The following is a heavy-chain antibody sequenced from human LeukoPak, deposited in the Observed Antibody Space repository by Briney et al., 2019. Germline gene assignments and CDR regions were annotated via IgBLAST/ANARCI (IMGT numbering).Heavy chain of an antibody. CDR1: GFTFSSYA. J-gene: IGHJ3*02. D-gene: IGHD3-22*01. Sequence: TGGSLRLSCAASGFTFSSYAMSWVRQAPGKGLEWVSAISGSGGSTYYADSVKGRFTISRDNAKNSLYLQMNSLRAEDMALYYCAKDMGYSSGYPEAFDIWGQGTMVTVSS. V-gene: IGHV3-23*01. CDR3: AKDMGYSSGYPEAFDI. CDR2: ISGSGGST.